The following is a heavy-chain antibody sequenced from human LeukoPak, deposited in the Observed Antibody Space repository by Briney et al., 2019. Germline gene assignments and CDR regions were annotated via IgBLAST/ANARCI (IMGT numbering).Heavy chain of an antibody. CDR2: IYYSGST. J-gene: IGHJ4*02. D-gene: IGHD6-19*01. Sequence: PSETLSLTCTVSGGSISSSSYYWGWIRQPPGKGLEWIGSIYYSGSTYYNPSLKSRVTISVDTSKNQFSLKLSSVTAADTAVYYCARGESSGWSGDYFDYWGQGTLVTVSS. CDR1: GGSISSSSYY. CDR3: ARGESSGWSGDYFDY. V-gene: IGHV4-39*07.